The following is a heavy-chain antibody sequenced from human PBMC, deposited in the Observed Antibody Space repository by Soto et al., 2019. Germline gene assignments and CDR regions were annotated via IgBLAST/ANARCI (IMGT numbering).Heavy chain of an antibody. J-gene: IGHJ6*02. CDR2: ISSRSDI. CDR3: AREYTAWPLAYGLDV. CDR1: GFTFSHAW. Sequence: GGSLRLSCAASGFTFSHAWMSWVRQAPGKGLEWVSSISSRSDIYYADSVKSRFTISRDNAKNSVSLQMNSLRAEDTAVYYCAREYTAWPLAYGLDVWGQGTTVTVSS. V-gene: IGHV3-21*01. D-gene: IGHD2-2*02.